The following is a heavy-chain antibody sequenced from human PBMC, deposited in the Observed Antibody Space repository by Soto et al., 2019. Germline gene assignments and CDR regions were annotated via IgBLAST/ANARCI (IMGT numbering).Heavy chain of an antibody. V-gene: IGHV4-61*08. J-gene: IGHJ4*02. D-gene: IGHD1-26*01. CDR3: ARTAYSGSSYYFDY. CDR2: IYYSGST. CDR1: GGSISSGGYY. Sequence: SETLSLTCTVSGGSISSGGYYWSWIRQHPGKGLEWIGYIYYSGSTNYNPSLKSRVTISVDTSKNQFSLKLSSVTAADTAVYYCARTAYSGSSYYFDYWGQGTLVTVSS.